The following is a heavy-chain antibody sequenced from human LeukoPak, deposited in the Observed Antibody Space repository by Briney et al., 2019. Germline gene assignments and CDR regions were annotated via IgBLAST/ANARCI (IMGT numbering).Heavy chain of an antibody. V-gene: IGHV3-30*02. Sequence: GGSLRLSCAASGFTFSSYGMHWVREAPGKGLEWVAFIRYDGSNKYYADSVKGRFTISRDNTKNTLYLQMNSLRAEDTAVYYCAKDYYDSSGYSPSDYWGQGTLVTVSP. J-gene: IGHJ4*02. D-gene: IGHD3-22*01. CDR3: AKDYYDSSGYSPSDY. CDR2: IRYDGSNK. CDR1: GFTFSSYG.